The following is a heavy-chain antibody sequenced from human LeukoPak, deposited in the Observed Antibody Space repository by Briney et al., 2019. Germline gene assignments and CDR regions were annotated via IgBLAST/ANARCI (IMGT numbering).Heavy chain of an antibody. Sequence: ASVKVSCKASGYTFTSYGISWVRKAPGQGLEWMGWINPYSDNTDYAQQYQGRVTMTTDMSTGTAHMELRSLRSDDTAVYYCARYDFWSGYHFDYWGQGTLVTVSS. J-gene: IGHJ4*02. V-gene: IGHV1-18*01. CDR3: ARYDFWSGYHFDY. CDR2: INPYSDNT. CDR1: GYTFTSYG. D-gene: IGHD3-3*01.